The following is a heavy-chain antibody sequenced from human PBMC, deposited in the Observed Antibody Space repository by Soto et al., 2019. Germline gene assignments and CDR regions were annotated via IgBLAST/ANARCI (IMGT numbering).Heavy chain of an antibody. CDR3: TTYYAGAGDY. D-gene: IGHD3-3*01. V-gene: IGHV3-15*01. J-gene: IGHJ4*02. CDR2: IMSKTAGWAL. CDR1: GFTFNDAW. Sequence: EVQLVASGGGLVKPGGSLRLSCADSGFTFNDAWRSCVRQATGKGLEWVARIMSKTAGWALTYATSVKDRFIISRDDSKNTLYLQMNSLKTDDTAVYYCTTYYAGAGDYWGQGTLVTVSS.